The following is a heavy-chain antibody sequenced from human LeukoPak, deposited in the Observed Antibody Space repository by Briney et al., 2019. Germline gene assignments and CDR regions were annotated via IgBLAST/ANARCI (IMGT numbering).Heavy chain of an antibody. D-gene: IGHD3-22*01. CDR3: ARAPSEIGGYYPEYFRH. V-gene: IGHV3-74*01. CDR2: IKSDGRT. Sequence: GGSLRLSCAAAGFTFSNYWMHWVRQAPGKGLVWVSRIKSDGRTNYADSVKGRFTISKDNAKNTVSLQMNSLRAEDTGVYYCARAPSEIGGYYPEYFRHWGQGTLVTVSS. J-gene: IGHJ1*01. CDR1: GFTFSNYW.